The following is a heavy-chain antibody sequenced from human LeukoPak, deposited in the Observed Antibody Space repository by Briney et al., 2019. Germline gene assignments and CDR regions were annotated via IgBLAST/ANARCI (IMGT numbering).Heavy chain of an antibody. V-gene: IGHV4-59*01. CDR1: GGSISSYY. CDR2: IYYSGSI. J-gene: IGHJ6*02. D-gene: IGHD3-10*01. CDR3: AREGVNGMDV. Sequence: SETLSLTCTVSGGSISSYYWSWIRQPPGKGLEWIGYIYYSGSINYNPSLKSRVTISVDTSKNQFSLKLSPVTAADTAVYYCAREGVNGMDVWGQGTTVTVSS.